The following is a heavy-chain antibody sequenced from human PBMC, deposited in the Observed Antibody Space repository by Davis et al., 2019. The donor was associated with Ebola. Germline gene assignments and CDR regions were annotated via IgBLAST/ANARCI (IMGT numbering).Heavy chain of an antibody. D-gene: IGHD6-13*01. V-gene: IGHV3-11*04. Sequence: PGGSLRLSCAASGFTFSDYYMSWIRQAPGKGLEWVSYISSSGSTIYYADSVKGRFTISRDNAKNSLYLQMNSLRDEDTAVYYCATWELSSSWHYFDYWGQGTLVTVSS. CDR2: ISSSGSTI. J-gene: IGHJ4*02. CDR3: ATWELSSSWHYFDY. CDR1: GFTFSDYY.